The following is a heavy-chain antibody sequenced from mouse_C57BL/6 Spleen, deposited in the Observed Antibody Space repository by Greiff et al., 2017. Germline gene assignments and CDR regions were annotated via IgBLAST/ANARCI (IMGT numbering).Heavy chain of an antibody. CDR2: ISDGGSYT. D-gene: IGHD1-1*01. J-gene: IGHJ4*01. Sequence: EVMLVESGGGLVKPGGSLKLSCAASGFTFSSYAMSWVRQTPEKRLEWVATISDGGSYTYYPDNVKGRFTISRDNAKNNLYLQMSHLKSEDTAMYYGARDGYYGSSLYAMDYWGQGTSVTVSS. CDR1: GFTFSSYA. V-gene: IGHV5-4*01. CDR3: ARDGYYGSSLYAMDY.